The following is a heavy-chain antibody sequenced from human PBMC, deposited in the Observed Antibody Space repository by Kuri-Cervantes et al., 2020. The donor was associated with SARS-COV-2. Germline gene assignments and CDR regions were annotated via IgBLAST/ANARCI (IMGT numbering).Heavy chain of an antibody. Sequence: ASVKVSCKASGYTFTSYYMHWVRQAPGQGLEWMGIINPSGGSTSYAQKFQGRVTVTRDTSTTTVFLELSRLRPEDTAIYYCARTDVDVVAEMEKDEYYYYGMDTWGQGTTVTVSS. V-gene: IGHV1-46*01. D-gene: IGHD5-12*01. J-gene: IGHJ6*02. CDR1: GYTFTSYY. CDR3: ARTDVDVVAEMEKDEYYYYGMDT. CDR2: INPSGGST.